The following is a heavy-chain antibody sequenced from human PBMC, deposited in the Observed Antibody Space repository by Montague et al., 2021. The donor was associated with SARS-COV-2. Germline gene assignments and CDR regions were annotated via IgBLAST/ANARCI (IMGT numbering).Heavy chain of an antibody. CDR2: IDWDDDK. D-gene: IGHD6-13*01. Sequence: PALVKPTQTLTLTCTFSGFSLSTSGMCVSWIRQPPGKALEWLARIDWDDDKYYSTSLKTRLTISKDTSKNRVVLTMANMDPVDTATYYCARILVAAAGSPFDPWGQGTLVTVPS. CDR1: GFSLSTSGMC. V-gene: IGHV2-70*11. CDR3: ARILVAAAGSPFDP. J-gene: IGHJ5*02.